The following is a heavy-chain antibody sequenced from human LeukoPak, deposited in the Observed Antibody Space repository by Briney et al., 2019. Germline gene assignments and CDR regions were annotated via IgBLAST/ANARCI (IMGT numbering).Heavy chain of an antibody. CDR1: GGSISSYY. Sequence: PSETLSLTCTVSGGSISSYYWSWIRQPPGKGLEWIGYIYYSGSTNYNPSLKSRVTISVDTSKNQFSLKLSSVTAADTAVYYCARETRYSYGLDYWGQGTLVTVSS. CDR2: IYYSGST. J-gene: IGHJ4*02. CDR3: ARETRYSYGLDY. D-gene: IGHD5-18*01. V-gene: IGHV4-59*01.